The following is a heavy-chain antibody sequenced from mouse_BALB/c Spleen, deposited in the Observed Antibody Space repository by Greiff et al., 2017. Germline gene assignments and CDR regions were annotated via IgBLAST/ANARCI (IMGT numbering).Heavy chain of an antibody. V-gene: IGHV5-17*02. CDR3: ARLANWDSFDY. CDR2: ISSGSSTI. D-gene: IGHD4-1*01. Sequence: EVKLVESGGGLVQPGGSRKLSCAASGFTFSSFGMHWVRQAPEKGLEWVAYISSGSSTIYYADTVKGRFTISRDNPKNTLFLQMTSLRSEDTAMYYCARLANWDSFDYWGQGTTLTVSS. J-gene: IGHJ2*01. CDR1: GFTFSSFG.